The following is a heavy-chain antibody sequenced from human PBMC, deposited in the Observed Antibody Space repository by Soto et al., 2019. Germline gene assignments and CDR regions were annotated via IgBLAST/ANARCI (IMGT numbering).Heavy chain of an antibody. CDR1: GYTFTSYG. CDR2: ISVYNGNT. V-gene: IGHV1-18*01. Sequence: QVQLVQSGAEVKKPGASVKVSCKASGYTFTSYGINWVRQAPGQGLEWMGWISVYNGNTNYAQKLQGRVTMTTDTSTSTAYMELRSLRSDDTAVYYCARDLPRGRLEWSLPPRDNWFDPWGQGTLVTVSS. CDR3: ARDLPRGRLEWSLPPRDNWFDP. D-gene: IGHD3-3*01. J-gene: IGHJ5*02.